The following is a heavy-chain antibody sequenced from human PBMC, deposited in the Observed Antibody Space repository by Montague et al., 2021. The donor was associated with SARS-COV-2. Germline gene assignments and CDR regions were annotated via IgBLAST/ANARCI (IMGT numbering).Heavy chain of an antibody. CDR1: GGSITSSSYY. Sequence: SETLSLTCTVSGGSITSSSYYWGWMRQPQGMELDWVVCIYYSRSTYYYPSLQSGVTIAVDTSKNQFSLKLSSVTAADTSVYYCASGVTMIVVVMRYNWFDPWGQGTLVTVSS. D-gene: IGHD3-22*01. V-gene: IGHV4-39*01. J-gene: IGHJ5*02. CDR3: ASGVTMIVVVMRYNWFDP. CDR2: IYYSRST.